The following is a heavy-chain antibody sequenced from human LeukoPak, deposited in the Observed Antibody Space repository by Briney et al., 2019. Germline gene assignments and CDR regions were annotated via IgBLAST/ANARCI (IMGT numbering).Heavy chain of an antibody. Sequence: SETLSLTCTVSGGSISSYYWSWIRQPPGKGLEWIGYIYYSGSTNYNPSLKSRVTISQDTSKNQFSLKLSSVTAADTAVYYCARRLGYCSGGSCYYWFDPWGQGTLVTVSS. J-gene: IGHJ5*02. V-gene: IGHV4-59*01. CDR3: ARRLGYCSGGSCYYWFDP. CDR2: IYYSGST. CDR1: GGSISSYY. D-gene: IGHD2-15*01.